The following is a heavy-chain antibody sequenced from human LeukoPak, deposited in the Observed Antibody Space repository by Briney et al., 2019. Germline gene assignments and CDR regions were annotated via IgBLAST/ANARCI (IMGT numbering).Heavy chain of an antibody. D-gene: IGHD6-13*01. CDR2: INPNSGGT. Sequence: GASVKVSCKTSGYTFTSYLLHWVRLAPGQGLEWMGWINPNSGGTNYAQKFQGWVTMTRDTPISTAYMELSRLRSDDTAVYYCAREGEPNIAAAGTVYGMDVWGQGTTVTVSS. V-gene: IGHV1-2*04. CDR3: AREGEPNIAAAGTVYGMDV. J-gene: IGHJ6*02. CDR1: GYTFTSYL.